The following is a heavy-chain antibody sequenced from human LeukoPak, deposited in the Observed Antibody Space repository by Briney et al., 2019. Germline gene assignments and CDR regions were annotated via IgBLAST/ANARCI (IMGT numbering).Heavy chain of an antibody. Sequence: ASVKVSCKAAGYTFTNYGITWVRQAPGQGLEWMGWMNPNSGNTGYAQKFQGRVTMTRNTSISTAYMELSSLRSEDTAVYYCARGEMATIGFDYWGQGTLVTASS. V-gene: IGHV1-8*02. CDR2: MNPNSGNT. D-gene: IGHD5-24*01. CDR1: GYTFTNYG. CDR3: ARGEMATIGFDY. J-gene: IGHJ4*02.